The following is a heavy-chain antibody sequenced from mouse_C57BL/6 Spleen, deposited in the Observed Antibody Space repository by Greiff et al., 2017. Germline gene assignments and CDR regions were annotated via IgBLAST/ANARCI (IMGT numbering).Heavy chain of an antibody. J-gene: IGHJ2*01. CDR3: ARYGYYFDY. Sequence: EVMLVESGGGLVQPGGSLSLSCAASGFTFTDYYMSWVRQPPEKALEWLGFIRNKANGYTTEYSESVKGRFTISRDNSQSILYLQRNALGADDSATYYCARYGYYFDYWGQGTTRTVSS. V-gene: IGHV7-3*01. CDR2: IRNKANGYTT. CDR1: GFTFTDYY.